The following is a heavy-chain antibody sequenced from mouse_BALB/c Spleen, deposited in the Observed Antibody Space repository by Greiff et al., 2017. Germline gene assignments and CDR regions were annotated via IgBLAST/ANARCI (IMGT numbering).Heavy chain of an antibody. CDR3: ARDDGYYYAMDY. Sequence: LVKTGASVKISCKASGYSFTGYYMHWVKQSHGKSLEWIGYISCYNGATSYNQKFKGKATFTVYTSSSTAYMQFNSLTSEDSAVYYCARDDGYYYAMDYWGQGTSVTVSS. J-gene: IGHJ4*01. V-gene: IGHV1S34*01. CDR1: GYSFTGYY. D-gene: IGHD2-3*01. CDR2: ISCYNGAT.